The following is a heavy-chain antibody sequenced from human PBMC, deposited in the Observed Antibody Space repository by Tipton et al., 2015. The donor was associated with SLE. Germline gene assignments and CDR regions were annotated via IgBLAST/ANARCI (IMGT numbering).Heavy chain of an antibody. CDR3: ARDTAHYGSGDGAFDI. V-gene: IGHV4-31*03. D-gene: IGHD3-10*01. CDR1: GGSMSNYY. CDR2: IYYSGST. J-gene: IGHJ3*02. Sequence: TLSLTCTVSGGSMSNYYWSWIRQHPGKGLEWIGYIYYSGSTYYNPSLKSRVTISVDTSKNQFSLKLSSVTAADTAVYYCARDTAHYGSGDGAFDIWGQGTMVTVSS.